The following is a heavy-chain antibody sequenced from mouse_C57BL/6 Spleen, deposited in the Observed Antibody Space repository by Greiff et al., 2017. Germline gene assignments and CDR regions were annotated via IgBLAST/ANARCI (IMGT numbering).Heavy chain of an antibody. CDR2: ISSGSSTI. J-gene: IGHJ1*03. V-gene: IGHV5-17*01. CDR1: GFTFSDYG. D-gene: IGHD2-1*01. CDR3: ARENYGNPSYWYFDV. Sequence: EVKVVESGGGLVKPGGSLKLSCAASGFTFSDYGMHWVRQAPEKGLEWVAYISSGSSTIYYADTVKGRFTISRDNAKNTLFLQMTSLRSEDTGMYYCARENYGNPSYWYFDVWGTGTTVTVSS.